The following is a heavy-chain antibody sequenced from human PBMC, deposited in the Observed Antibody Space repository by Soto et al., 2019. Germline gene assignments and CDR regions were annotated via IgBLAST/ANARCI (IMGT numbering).Heavy chain of an antibody. CDR2: IHYSGST. Sequence: SETLSLTCTVSGGSITSQYWSWIRQPPGKGLEWIGYIHYSGSTNYNPSLESRVTISVDTSKNQFSLKLTSVTAADTAVYHCARDSYYYDSSGRRIDYWGQGILVTVPS. J-gene: IGHJ4*02. CDR1: GGSITSQY. D-gene: IGHD3-22*01. V-gene: IGHV4-59*11. CDR3: ARDSYYYDSSGRRIDY.